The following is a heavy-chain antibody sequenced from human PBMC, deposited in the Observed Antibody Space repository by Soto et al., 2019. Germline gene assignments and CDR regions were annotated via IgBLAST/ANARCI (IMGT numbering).Heavy chain of an antibody. D-gene: IGHD2-2*01. V-gene: IGHV3-30*18. CDR2: ISYDGSNK. Sequence: GGSLRLSCAASGFTFSSYGLHCVRQAPGKGLEWLAVISYDGSNKYYADSVKGRFTISRDXXKXTLYLQLNSLRAEDTAVYYCAKDFYLPEGIIVVVPAVMGGAVDYYYGMDVWGQAPTVTFSS. J-gene: IGHJ6*02. CDR3: AKDFYLPEGIIVVVPAVMGGAVDYYYGMDV. CDR1: GFTFSSYG.